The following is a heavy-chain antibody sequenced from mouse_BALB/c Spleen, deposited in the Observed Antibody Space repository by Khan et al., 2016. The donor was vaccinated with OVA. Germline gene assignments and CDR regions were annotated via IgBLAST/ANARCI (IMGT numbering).Heavy chain of an antibody. V-gene: IGHV3-2*02. CDR3: ARSIMAN. J-gene: IGHJ2*01. CDR1: GYSITSDYA. Sequence: VQLKESGPGLVKPSQSLSLTCTVTGYSITSDYAWNWIRQFPGNKLEWMGYISYSGSTSYNPSLKSRISITRDTSKNQFFLQLNSVTTEDTATYYCARSIMANWGQGTTLPVSS. CDR2: ISYSGST.